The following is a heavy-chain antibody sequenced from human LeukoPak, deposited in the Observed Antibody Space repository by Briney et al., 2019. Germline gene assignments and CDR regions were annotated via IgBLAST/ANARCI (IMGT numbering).Heavy chain of an antibody. CDR3: ARDGTTVTAGVAY. V-gene: IGHV1-2*02. D-gene: IGHD4-17*01. Sequence: ASVKVSCKASGYTFTGYYMLWVRQAPGQGLEWMGWINPNSGGTNYAQKFQGRVTMTSDTSITTAYMELSRLRSDDTAVYYCARDGTTVTAGVAYWGQGTLVTVSS. CDR2: INPNSGGT. J-gene: IGHJ4*02. CDR1: GYTFTGYY.